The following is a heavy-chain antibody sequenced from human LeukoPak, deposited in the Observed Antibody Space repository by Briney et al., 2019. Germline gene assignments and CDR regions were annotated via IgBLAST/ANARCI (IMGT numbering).Heavy chain of an antibody. CDR3: ARDGRWTRFDY. V-gene: IGHV4-4*07. CDR2: IYITGTT. D-gene: IGHD1-26*01. J-gene: IGHJ4*02. CDR1: GGSISGYH. Sequence: PSETLTLTCTVSGGSISGYHWNWIRQPAGKGLEWIGRIYITGTTNYNPSLKSRVIISVDRSKNQFSLNLSSVTAADTAVYYCARDGRWTRFDYWGQGTLVTVSS.